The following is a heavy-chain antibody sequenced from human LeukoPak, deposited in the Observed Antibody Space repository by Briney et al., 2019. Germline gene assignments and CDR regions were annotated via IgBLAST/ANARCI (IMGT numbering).Heavy chain of an antibody. CDR3: ARGDVLRYSSVSFDY. D-gene: IGHD3-9*01. CDR1: RYSFTSYW. J-gene: IGHJ4*02. CDR2: IYPGNSDT. V-gene: IGHV5-51*01. Sequence: GESLKISCKGSRYSFTSYWIGWVRQMPGKGLEWMGIIYPGNSDTRYSPSFQGQVTISADKSISTAYLQWSSLKASDTAMYYCARGDVLRYSSVSFDYWGQGTLVTVSS.